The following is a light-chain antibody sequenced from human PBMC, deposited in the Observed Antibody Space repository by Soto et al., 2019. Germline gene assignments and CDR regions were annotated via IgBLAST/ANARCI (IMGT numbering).Light chain of an antibody. CDR1: SSDVGSYNL. CDR2: EGS. CDR3: FSYAGSSVA. J-gene: IGLJ2*01. Sequence: QSALTQPASVSGSPGQSITISCTGTSSDVGSYNLVSWYQQHPGKAPKLMIYEGSKRPSGVSNRFAGYKSGNTASRTISGVQAGDEAEYYCFSYAGSSVAFGGGTQLTVL. V-gene: IGLV2-23*01.